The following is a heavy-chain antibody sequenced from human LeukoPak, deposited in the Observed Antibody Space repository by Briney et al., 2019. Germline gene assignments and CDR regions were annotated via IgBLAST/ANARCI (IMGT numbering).Heavy chain of an antibody. CDR3: AKETPNTGWFDP. CDR1: GYTFTGYY. Sequence: ASVKVSCKASGYTFTGYYMRWVRQAPGQGLEWMGVINPSGDGTNYPQRFQGRVTLTRDTSTSTVYMELSSLRSEDTAIYYCAKETPNTGWFDPWGQGTLVTVSS. J-gene: IGHJ5*02. CDR2: INPSGDGT. V-gene: IGHV1-46*01. D-gene: IGHD1-14*01.